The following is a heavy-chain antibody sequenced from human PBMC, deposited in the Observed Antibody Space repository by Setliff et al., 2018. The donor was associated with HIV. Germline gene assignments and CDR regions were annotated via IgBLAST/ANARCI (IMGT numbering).Heavy chain of an antibody. CDR2: ISGSGGST. Sequence: SLRLSCAASGFTFSSHAMHWVRQAPGKGLEWVSTISGSGGSTYYADSVQGRFTISRDNSKNTLSLQMNSLRAGDTAVYYCARDRKFGSSGHYYYYMDIWGKGTSVTVSS. CDR1: GFTFSSHA. V-gene: IGHV3-64*04. D-gene: IGHD6-6*01. J-gene: IGHJ6*03. CDR3: ARDRKFGSSGHYYYYMDI.